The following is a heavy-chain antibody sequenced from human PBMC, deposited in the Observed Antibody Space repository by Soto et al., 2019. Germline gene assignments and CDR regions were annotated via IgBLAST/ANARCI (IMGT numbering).Heavy chain of an antibody. D-gene: IGHD6-25*01. CDR2: IYYSGST. CDR3: ARRQSLGYYYYYGMDV. J-gene: IGHJ6*02. Sequence: SETLSLTCTVSGGSISSSSYYWGWIRQPPGKGLEWIGSIYYSGSTYYNPSLKSRVTISVDTSKNQFSLKLSSVTAADTAVYYCARRQSLGYYYYYGMDVWGQGTPVTVSS. V-gene: IGHV4-39*01. CDR1: GGSISSSSYY.